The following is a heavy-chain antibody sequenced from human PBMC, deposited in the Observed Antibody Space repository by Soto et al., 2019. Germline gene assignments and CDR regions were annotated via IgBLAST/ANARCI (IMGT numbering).Heavy chain of an antibody. CDR1: GFSLSSSGVG. Sequence: QITLKESGPTVVKPTQTLTVTCAFSGFSLSSSGVGVNWIRQAPGKALEWLGIIYWDDDKRYSPSLRGRLTISKDTSKNHVVLTLTNVDPDDTATYYCARLPDRWGQGTLVTVSS. J-gene: IGHJ1*01. CDR2: IYWDDDK. CDR3: ARLPDR. V-gene: IGHV2-5*02.